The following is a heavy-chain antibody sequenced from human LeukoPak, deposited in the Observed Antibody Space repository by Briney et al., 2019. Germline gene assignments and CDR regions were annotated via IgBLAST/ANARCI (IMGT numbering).Heavy chain of an antibody. CDR2: IRQDGRVQ. V-gene: IGHV3-7*01. CDR1: GFTFSSYW. J-gene: IGHJ4*02. CDR3: LVTTRSRGSNY. D-gene: IGHD1/OR15-1a*01. Sequence: PGGSLRLSCAASGFTFSSYWMSWVRQAPGKGLEWVANIRQDGRVQNYVDSVKGRFTISRDNPKNSVYLQMSSLRAEDTAVYYCLVTTRSRGSNYWGQGTLVTVSS.